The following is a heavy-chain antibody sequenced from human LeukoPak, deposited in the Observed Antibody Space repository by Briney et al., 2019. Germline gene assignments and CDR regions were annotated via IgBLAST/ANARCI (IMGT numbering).Heavy chain of an antibody. Sequence: SETLSLTCTVSGGSISSYYWSWIRQPPGKGLEWIGYIYYSGSTNYNPSLKSRVTISVDTSKNQFSLKLSSVTAADTAVYYCARGHNYYGSGSYSSRQNNWFDPWGQGTLVTVSS. V-gene: IGHV4-59*01. J-gene: IGHJ5*02. D-gene: IGHD3-10*01. CDR3: ARGHNYYGSGSYSSRQNNWFDP. CDR1: GGSISSYY. CDR2: IYYSGST.